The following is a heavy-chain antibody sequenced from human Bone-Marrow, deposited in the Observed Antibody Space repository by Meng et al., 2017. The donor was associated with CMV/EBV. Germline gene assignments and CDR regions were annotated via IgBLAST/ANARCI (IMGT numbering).Heavy chain of an antibody. V-gene: IGHV1-2*02. CDR3: ANKYYGDYDSLRYYYGMDV. Sequence: ASVKVSCKASGYSFTGYYMHWVRQAPGQGLEWMGWINPTSGGTNHAQKFQGRVTMTRDTSISTAYMELSRLRSDDTAVYYCANKYYGDYDSLRYYYGMDVWGQGTTVTVYS. D-gene: IGHD4-17*01. CDR1: GYSFTGYY. CDR2: INPTSGGT. J-gene: IGHJ6*02.